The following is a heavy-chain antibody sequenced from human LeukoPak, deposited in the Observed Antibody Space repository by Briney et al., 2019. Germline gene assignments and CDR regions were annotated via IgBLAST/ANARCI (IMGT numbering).Heavy chain of an antibody. CDR3: ARHCSSTSCYYRNAFDI. J-gene: IGHJ3*02. V-gene: IGHV4-61*02. D-gene: IGHD2-2*01. CDR1: GGSVSGDNSY. CDR2: VYTSGRT. Sequence: KTSETLSLTCTVSGGSVSGDNSYWNWIRLPAGKGLEWIGRVYTSGRTDYNPSLQSRVTISLDTSRNHFSLKLSSVIAADTAVYYCARHCSSTSCYYRNAFDIWGQGTMVTVSS.